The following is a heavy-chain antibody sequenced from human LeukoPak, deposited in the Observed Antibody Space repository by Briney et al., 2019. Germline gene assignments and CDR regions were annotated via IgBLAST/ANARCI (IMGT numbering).Heavy chain of an antibody. D-gene: IGHD2-15*01. CDR2: ISGYNGNT. CDR1: GDTFTTYG. V-gene: IGHV1-18*01. CDR3: ARGLSCSGNTCYAAHFDS. Sequence: ASVKVSRKASGDTFTTYGITWVRRAPGQGLEWMGWISGYNGNTEYTQKFQGRVAMTRDTSTSTAYMELRSLRSDDTAVYYCARGLSCSGNTCYAAHFDSWGQGTLVTVSS. J-gene: IGHJ4*02.